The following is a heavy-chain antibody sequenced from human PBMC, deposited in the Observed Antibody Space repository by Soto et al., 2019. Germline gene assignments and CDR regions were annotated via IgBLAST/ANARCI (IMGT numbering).Heavy chain of an antibody. V-gene: IGHV4-34*01. D-gene: IGHD2-2*01. CDR2: INHSGST. CDR1: RECISRWS. J-gene: IGHJ3*02. Sequence: PSEPLSHTCTVWRECISRWSWGWVRKTPGKGLEWSGEINHSGSTNYNTPLKRRVTISVDTSKNQFSLKLSSVTAADTAVYFFARDVTAARVLRAFAIRGHGTILTVS. CDR3: ARDVTAARVLRAFAI.